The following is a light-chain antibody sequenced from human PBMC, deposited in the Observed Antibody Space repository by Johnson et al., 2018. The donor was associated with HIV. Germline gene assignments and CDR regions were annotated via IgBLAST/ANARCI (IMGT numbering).Light chain of an antibody. CDR3: GTWDSSLSVYV. CDR2: ENN. J-gene: IGLJ1*01. CDR1: SSNIGNNF. Sequence: QSVLTQSPSVSAAPGQKVTISCSGSSSNIGNNFVSWYQHLPGTAPKLLIYENNKRPSGIPDRFSGSKSGTSATLGITGLQTGDEADYYCGTWDSSLSVYVFGTGTKVTVL. V-gene: IGLV1-51*02.